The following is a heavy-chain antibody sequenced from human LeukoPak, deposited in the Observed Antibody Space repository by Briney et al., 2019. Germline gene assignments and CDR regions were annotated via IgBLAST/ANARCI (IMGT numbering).Heavy chain of an antibody. CDR1: GFTFSSYS. D-gene: IGHD2-15*01. V-gene: IGHV3-21*01. J-gene: IGHJ6*02. CDR2: ISSSSSYI. CDR3: ARGGRVGYCSGGSCYDYYYGMDV. Sequence: GGALRLSCAASGFTFSSYSMNWVRQAPGKGLEWVSSISSSSSYIYYADSVKGRFTISRDNAKNSLYLQMNILRAEDTAVYYCARGGRVGYCSGGSCYDYYYGMDVWGQGTTVTVSS.